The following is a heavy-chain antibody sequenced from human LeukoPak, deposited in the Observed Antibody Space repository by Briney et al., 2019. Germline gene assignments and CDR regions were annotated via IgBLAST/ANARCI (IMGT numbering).Heavy chain of an antibody. J-gene: IGHJ6*03. CDR3: ARDLSPFGVVTMGGYYYYYMDV. V-gene: IGHV1-46*01. D-gene: IGHD3-3*01. Sequence: ASVKVSCKASGYTFTGYYMHWVRQAPGQGLEWMGIVNPSGGSTSYAQKFQGRVTMTRDTSTSTVYMELSSLRSEDTAVYYCARDLSPFGVVTMGGYYYYYMDVWGKGTTVTVSS. CDR2: VNPSGGST. CDR1: GYTFTGYY.